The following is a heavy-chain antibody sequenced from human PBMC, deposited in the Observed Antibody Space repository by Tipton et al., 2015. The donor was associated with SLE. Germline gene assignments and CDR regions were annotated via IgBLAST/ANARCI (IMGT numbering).Heavy chain of an antibody. D-gene: IGHD2-21*01. Sequence: TLSLTCTVSGGSITSGNYYWTWFRQPPGKGLEWIGYIYYSGSTNYNPSLKSRVTISVDTSKNQFSLRLSSVTAADTAVYYCARPGEAYSWDAFDIWGQGTMVTVSS. V-gene: IGHV4-61*01. CDR3: ARPGEAYSWDAFDI. CDR1: GGSITSGNYY. J-gene: IGHJ3*02. CDR2: IYYSGST.